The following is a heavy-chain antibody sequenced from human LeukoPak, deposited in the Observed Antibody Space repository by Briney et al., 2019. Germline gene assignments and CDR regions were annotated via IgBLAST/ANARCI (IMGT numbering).Heavy chain of an antibody. D-gene: IGHD3-22*01. CDR1: GGSISNYY. J-gene: IGHJ4*02. Sequence: PSETLSLTCTVSGGSISNYYWIWIRQPPGKGLEWIGYIYYSGSTNYNPSLKSRVTMSVDTSKNQFSLKLSSVTAADTAVYYCARVDDSSTYYYQYYFDYWGQGTLVTVSS. V-gene: IGHV4-59*01. CDR3: ARVDDSSTYYYQYYFDY. CDR2: IYYSGST.